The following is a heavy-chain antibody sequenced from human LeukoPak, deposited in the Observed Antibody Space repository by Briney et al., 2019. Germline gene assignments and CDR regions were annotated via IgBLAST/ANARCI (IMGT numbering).Heavy chain of an antibody. CDR2: IYYSGST. CDR3: AKKGWNYFFDH. CDR1: GGSISSYY. D-gene: IGHD1-7*01. J-gene: IGHJ4*02. V-gene: IGHV4-59*01. Sequence: VKPSETLSLTCTVSGGSISSYYWSWIRQPPGKGLEWIGYIYYSGSTNYNPSLKSRVTISVDTSKNQFSLNLSSVTAADTAVYYCAKKGWNYFFDHWGQGTLVTVSS.